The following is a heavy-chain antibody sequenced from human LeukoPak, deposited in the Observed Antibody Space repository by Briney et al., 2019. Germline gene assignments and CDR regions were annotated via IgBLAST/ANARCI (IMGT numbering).Heavy chain of an antibody. CDR2: ISGSGGST. D-gene: IGHD1-14*01. J-gene: IGHJ4*02. V-gene: IGHV3-23*01. CDR3: AKDSSLIPGSYDN. Sequence: GGSLRLSCAASGFTFSGYWMHWVRQAPGKGLEWVSAISGSGGSTYYADSVRGRFTISRDNSKNTLYLQMNSLRAEDTAVYYCAKDSSLIPGSYDNWGQGTLVTVSS. CDR1: GFTFSGYW.